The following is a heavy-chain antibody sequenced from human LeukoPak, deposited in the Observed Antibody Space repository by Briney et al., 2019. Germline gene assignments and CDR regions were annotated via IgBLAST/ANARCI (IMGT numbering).Heavy chain of an antibody. J-gene: IGHJ3*02. CDR1: GFTFSSYG. CDR3: AKEGSDTAMVTGASDI. D-gene: IGHD5-18*01. Sequence: GRSLRLSCAASGFTFSSYGMHWVRQAPGKGLEWVAVISYDASNTYYADSVKGRFTISRDSSKSTLYLQMNSLRAEDTAVYYCAKEGSDTAMVTGASDIWGQGTMVTVSS. CDR2: ISYDASNT. V-gene: IGHV3-30*18.